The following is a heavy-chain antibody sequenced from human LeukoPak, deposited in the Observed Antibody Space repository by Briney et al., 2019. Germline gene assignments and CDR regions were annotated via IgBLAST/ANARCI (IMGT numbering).Heavy chain of an antibody. D-gene: IGHD3-9*01. CDR3: ARVLSDDILTGYYLFDY. CDR1: GVSIYSGTYY. V-gene: IGHV4-61*02. CDR2: IYTSGST. Sequence: SETLSLTCSVSGVSIYSGTYYWSWIRQPAGKGLEWIGRIYTSGSTNYNPSLKSRVTISVDTSKNQFSLKLSSVTAADTAVYYCARVLSDDILTGYYLFDYWGQGTLVTVSS. J-gene: IGHJ4*02.